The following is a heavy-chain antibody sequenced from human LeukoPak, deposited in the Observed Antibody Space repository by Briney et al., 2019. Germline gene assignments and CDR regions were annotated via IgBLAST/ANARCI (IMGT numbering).Heavy chain of an antibody. J-gene: IGHJ3*02. CDR2: IKQDGSEK. CDR1: GFTFGDYA. CDR3: ARSPRDAFDI. Sequence: GGSLRLSCTASGFTFGDYAMSWVRQAPGKGLEWVANIKQDGSEKYYVDSVKGRFTISRDNAKNSLYLQMNSLRAEDTAVYYCARSPRDAFDIWGQGTMVTVSS. V-gene: IGHV3-7*01.